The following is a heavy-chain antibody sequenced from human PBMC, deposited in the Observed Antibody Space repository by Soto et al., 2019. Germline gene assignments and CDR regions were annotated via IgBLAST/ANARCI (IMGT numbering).Heavy chain of an antibody. CDR1: GGSISSSTYY. CDR2: IQYSSGST. J-gene: IGHJ3*01. CDR3: ATRDRLTDAFDV. Sequence: PSETLSLTCTVSGGSISSSTYYWGWIRQPPGKGLEWIGSIQYSSGSTYYNPSLKSRVSISVDTSKNQFTLRLNSVTAADTAVYYCATRDRLTDAFDVWGQGTMVTVSS. V-gene: IGHV4-39*01.